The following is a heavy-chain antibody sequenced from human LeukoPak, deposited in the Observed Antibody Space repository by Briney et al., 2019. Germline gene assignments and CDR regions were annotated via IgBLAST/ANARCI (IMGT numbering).Heavy chain of an antibody. CDR3: ARGGGLDV. D-gene: IGHD3-16*01. CDR2: INHNGNVN. Sequence: GGSLRLSCAASGFTFTDYAMSWARQAPGKGLEWVASINHNGNVNYYVDSVKGRFTISRDNAKNSLYLQMSNLRAEDTAVYFCARGGGLDVWGQGATVTVSS. J-gene: IGHJ6*02. V-gene: IGHV3-7*03. CDR1: GFTFTDYA.